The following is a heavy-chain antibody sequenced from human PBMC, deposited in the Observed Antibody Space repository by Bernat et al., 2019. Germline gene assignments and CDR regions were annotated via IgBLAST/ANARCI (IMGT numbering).Heavy chain of an antibody. CDR3: AKDRLVGALYY. D-gene: IGHD1-26*01. V-gene: IGHV3-30*18. CDR2: ISYDGSNK. CDR1: GFTFSSYG. J-gene: IGHJ4*02. Sequence: QVQLVESGGGVVQPGRSLRLSCAASGFTFSSYGMHWVRQAPGKGLEWVSVISYDGSNKYYADSVEGRFTISRDNSKNTLYLQMNSLRAEDTAVYYCAKDRLVGALYYWGQGTLVTVSS.